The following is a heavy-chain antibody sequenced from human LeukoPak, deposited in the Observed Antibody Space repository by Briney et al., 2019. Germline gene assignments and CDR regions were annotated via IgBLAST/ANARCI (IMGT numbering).Heavy chain of an antibody. V-gene: IGHV3-30*04. D-gene: IGHD3-3*01. CDR1: GFTFSDSA. Sequence: GRSLRLSCAASGFTFSDSAMHWVRQAPGKGLQWVAIISYDGSNKLYTDPVKGRFTISRDNSKNTLYLQMNSLRAEDTAVYYCARSPHYYDFWSGSYYFDYWGQGTLVTVSS. CDR2: ISYDGSNK. J-gene: IGHJ4*02. CDR3: ARSPHYYDFWSGSYYFDY.